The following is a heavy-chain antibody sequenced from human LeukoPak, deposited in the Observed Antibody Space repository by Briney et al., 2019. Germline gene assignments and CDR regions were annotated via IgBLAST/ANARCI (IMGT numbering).Heavy chain of an antibody. CDR1: GFIFSSYE. J-gene: IGHJ6*04. V-gene: IGHV3-48*03. CDR3: AELGITMIGGV. Sequence: GGSLRLSCAASGFIFSSYEMNWVRQAPGKGLEWVSYISSSGSTIYYADSVKGRFTISRDNPKNSLYLQMNSLRAEDTAVYYCAELGITMIGGVWGKGTTVTISS. CDR2: ISSSGSTI. D-gene: IGHD3-10*02.